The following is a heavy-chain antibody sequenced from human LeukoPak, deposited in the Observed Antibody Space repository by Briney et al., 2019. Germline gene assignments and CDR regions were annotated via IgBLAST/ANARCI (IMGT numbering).Heavy chain of an antibody. V-gene: IGHV3-74*01. Sequence: PGGSLRLSCAAAGFTFSGYWMHWVRQAPGKGLVWVSRINGDGIGATYADSVKGRFTISRDNAKNFLYLQMNSLRADDTAVYYCARSRCSGSLVDYWGQGTLVTVSP. D-gene: IGHD1-26*01. CDR3: ARSRCSGSLVDY. CDR2: INGDGIGA. CDR1: GFTFSGYW. J-gene: IGHJ4*02.